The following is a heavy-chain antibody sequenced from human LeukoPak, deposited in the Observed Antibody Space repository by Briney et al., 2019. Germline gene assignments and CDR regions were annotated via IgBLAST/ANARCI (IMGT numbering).Heavy chain of an antibody. D-gene: IGHD6-13*01. J-gene: IGHJ4*02. CDR1: GFTFSSYW. CDR3: ARLVAAAGFDY. CDR2: INTDGSTT. V-gene: IGHV3-74*01. Sequence: GGSLRLSCAASGFTFSSYWMHWVRQAPGKGLVWVSRINTDGSTTSYADSVKGRFTISRDNAKNTLYLQMNSLRAEDTAVYYCARLVAAAGFDYWGQRTLVTVSS.